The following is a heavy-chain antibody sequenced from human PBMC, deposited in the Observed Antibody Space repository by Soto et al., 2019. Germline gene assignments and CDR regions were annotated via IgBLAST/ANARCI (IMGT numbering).Heavy chain of an antibody. D-gene: IGHD3-22*01. CDR2: ISGGGDST. Sequence: PGGSLRLSCAASGGPFRKSAMSWARQAPGNGLVWLSSISGGGDSTYYADSGKCRFTISRDNSKNTLYLQMNTLGAEDTAVYYCAGRDGRWLPYCFDYWGQGTLVTVSS. CDR3: AGRDGRWLPYCFDY. CDR1: GGPFRKSA. J-gene: IGHJ4*02. V-gene: IGHV3-23*01.